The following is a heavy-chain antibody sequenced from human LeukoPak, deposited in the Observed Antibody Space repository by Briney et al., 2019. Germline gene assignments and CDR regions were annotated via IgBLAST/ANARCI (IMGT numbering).Heavy chain of an antibody. CDR1: GFTFSSYA. CDR3: ARPIVVAPAATASAFDI. CDR2: ISGSGGST. Sequence: GGSLRLSCAASGFTFSSYAMSWVRQAPGKGLEWVSAISGSGGSTYYADSVKGRFTISRDNSKNSLYLQMNSLRAEDTAVYYCARPIVVAPAATASAFDIWGQGTMVTVSS. J-gene: IGHJ3*02. V-gene: IGHV3-23*01. D-gene: IGHD2-2*01.